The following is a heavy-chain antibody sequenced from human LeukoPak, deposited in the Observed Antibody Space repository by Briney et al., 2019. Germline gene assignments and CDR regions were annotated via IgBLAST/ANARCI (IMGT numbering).Heavy chain of an antibody. CDR3: AKDVLDAFDI. Sequence: PGGAVRLSCAASGFTFSSYAMSWVRQAPGKGLEWVSAISGSGGSTYYADSVKGRFTISRDNSNNTLYLQMNSLRAEDTAVYYCAKDVLDAFDIWGQGTMVTVSS. J-gene: IGHJ3*02. CDR2: ISGSGGST. V-gene: IGHV3-23*01. CDR1: GFTFSSYA.